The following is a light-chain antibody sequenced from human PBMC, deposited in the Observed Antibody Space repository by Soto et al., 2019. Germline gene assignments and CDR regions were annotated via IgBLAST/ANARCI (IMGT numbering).Light chain of an antibody. CDR2: GAS. V-gene: IGKV3-15*01. Sequence: EVVMTQSPATLSVSPGERATLSCRASQSVGSNLAWYQQKPGQAPRLLIYGASTRATGIPARFSGSGSGTEFHLTISSLQSEDVAVDYCQQYNNWPPLTFGGGTKVEIK. J-gene: IGKJ4*01. CDR1: QSVGSN. CDR3: QQYNNWPPLT.